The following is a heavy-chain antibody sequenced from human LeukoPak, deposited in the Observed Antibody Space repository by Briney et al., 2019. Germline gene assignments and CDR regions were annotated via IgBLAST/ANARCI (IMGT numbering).Heavy chain of an antibody. J-gene: IGHJ3*01. CDR1: GYTLTSYG. CDR3: ASKMSSSGWFGFDGFDV. V-gene: IGHV1-18*04. Sequence: ASVKVSCKASGYTLTSYGITWVRQAPGQGLEWMGWISAYNGDTNYAKNFQGRVTMTRDTSTSTASMELRSLRSGDTAVYYCASKMSSSGWFGFDGFDVWGQGTMVTVSS. D-gene: IGHD6-19*01. CDR2: ISAYNGDT.